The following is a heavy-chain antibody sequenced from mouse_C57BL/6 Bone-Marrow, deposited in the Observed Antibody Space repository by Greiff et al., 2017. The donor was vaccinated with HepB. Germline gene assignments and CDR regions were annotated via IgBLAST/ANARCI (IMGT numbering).Heavy chain of an antibody. J-gene: IGHJ2*01. CDR2: IFPGSGST. CDR3: ASGGGTTVVEIDD. CDR1: GYTFTDYY. D-gene: IGHD1-1*01. V-gene: IGHV1-75*01. Sequence: VQLVESGPELVKPGASVKISCKASGYTFTDYYINWVKQRPGQGLEWIGWIFPGSGSTYYNEKFKGKATLTADKSSSTAYMLLSSLTSEDSAVYVCASGGGTTVVEIDDWGQGTTLTVSS.